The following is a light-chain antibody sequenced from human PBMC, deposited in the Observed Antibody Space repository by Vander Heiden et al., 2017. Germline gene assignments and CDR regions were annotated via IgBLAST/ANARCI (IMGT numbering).Light chain of an antibody. J-gene: IGKJ1*01. CDR3: QQDGSSPGT. Sequence: EIVWTHSPGNLFLAPGERATLSCRASQSVSSSYLAWYQQKPGQAPRLLIHGASSRATGIPDRFSGSGSGTDFTLTISRLEPEDFAVYYCQQDGSSPGTFGQRTKVEIK. V-gene: IGKV3-20*01. CDR2: GAS. CDR1: QSVSSSY.